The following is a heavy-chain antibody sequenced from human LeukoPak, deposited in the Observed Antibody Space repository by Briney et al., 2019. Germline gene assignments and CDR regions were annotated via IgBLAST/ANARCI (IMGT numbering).Heavy chain of an antibody. CDR3: ARDLLGDDYVFDY. Sequence: SETLSLTCTVSGGSISSYYWSWIRQPPGKGLEWIGYIYYSGSTDYNPSLKSRVTISVDTSKNQFSLKLSSVTAADTAVYYCARDLLGDDYVFDYRGQGTLVTVSS. V-gene: IGHV4-59*01. D-gene: IGHD3-16*01. CDR1: GGSISSYY. J-gene: IGHJ4*02. CDR2: IYYSGST.